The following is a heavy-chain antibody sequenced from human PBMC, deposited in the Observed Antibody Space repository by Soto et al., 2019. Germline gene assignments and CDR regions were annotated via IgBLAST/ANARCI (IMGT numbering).Heavy chain of an antibody. V-gene: IGHV1-8*01. D-gene: IGHD3-9*01. CDR1: GYTFTSYD. Sequence: GASVKVSCKASGYTFTSYDINWVRQATGQGLEWMGWMNPNSGNTGYAQKFQGRATMTRNTSISTAYMELSSLRSEDTAVYYCARGWSILTGYYYYYYYGMDVWGQGTTVTVSS. J-gene: IGHJ6*02. CDR2: MNPNSGNT. CDR3: ARGWSILTGYYYYYYYGMDV.